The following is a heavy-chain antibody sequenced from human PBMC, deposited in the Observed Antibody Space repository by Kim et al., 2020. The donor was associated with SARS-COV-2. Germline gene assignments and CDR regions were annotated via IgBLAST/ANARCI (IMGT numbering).Heavy chain of an antibody. CDR1: GYTFTSYA. V-gene: IGHV7-4-1*02. Sequence: ASVKVSCKASGYTFTSYAMNWVRQAPGQGLEWMGWINTNTGNPTYAQGFTGRFVFSLDTSVSTAYLQISSLKAEDTAVYYCARGIAARRPNWFDPWGQGTLVTVSS. CDR2: INTNTGNP. J-gene: IGHJ5*02. CDR3: ARGIAARRPNWFDP. D-gene: IGHD6-6*01.